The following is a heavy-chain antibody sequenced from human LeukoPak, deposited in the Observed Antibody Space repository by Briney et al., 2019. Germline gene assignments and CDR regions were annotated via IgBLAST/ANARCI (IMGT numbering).Heavy chain of an antibody. V-gene: IGHV3-7*01. J-gene: IGHJ4*02. Sequence: PGGSLRLSCAASGFTFSNYSMNWVRQAPGKGLEWVANIKKDGSEKYYVDSVKGRFTISRDNAKTSLYLQMISLRAEDTAVYYCARHLSGVTGYTYGRGIDYWGQGTLVTVSS. CDR2: IKKDGSEK. D-gene: IGHD5-18*01. CDR3: ARHLSGVTGYTYGRGIDY. CDR1: GFTFSNYS.